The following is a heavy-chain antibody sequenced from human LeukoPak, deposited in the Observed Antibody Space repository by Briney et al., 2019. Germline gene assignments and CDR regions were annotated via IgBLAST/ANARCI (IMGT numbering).Heavy chain of an antibody. CDR2: IIPILGIA. J-gene: IGHJ4*02. Sequence: ASVKVSCKASGGTFSSYAISWVRQAPGQGLEWMGRIIPILGIANYAQKSQGRVTITADKSTSTAYMELSSLRSEDTAVYYCAHSISYGSGSLDYWGQGTLVTVSS. CDR3: AHSISYGSGSLDY. V-gene: IGHV1-69*04. D-gene: IGHD3-10*01. CDR1: GGTFSSYA.